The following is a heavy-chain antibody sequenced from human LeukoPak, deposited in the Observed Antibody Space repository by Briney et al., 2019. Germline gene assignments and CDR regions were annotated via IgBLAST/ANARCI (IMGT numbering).Heavy chain of an antibody. D-gene: IGHD1-7*01. CDR3: TRAGGTVELY. V-gene: IGHV3-49*04. Sequence: GGSLRLSCAASGFTFSSYWMSWVRQAPGKGLEWVGFIRSKAYGGTTEYAASVKGRFTISRDDSKSIAYLQMNSLKTEDTAVYYCTRAGGTVELYWGQGTLVTVSS. CDR1: GFTFSSYW. CDR2: IRSKAYGGTT. J-gene: IGHJ4*02.